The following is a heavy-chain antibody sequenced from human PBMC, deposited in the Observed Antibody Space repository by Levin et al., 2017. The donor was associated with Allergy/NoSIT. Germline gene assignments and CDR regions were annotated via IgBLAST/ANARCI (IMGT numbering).Heavy chain of an antibody. J-gene: IGHJ5*02. CDR2: INPNSGGT. CDR3: ASEAGDTMVRGETSFDP. D-gene: IGHD3-10*01. CDR1: GYTFTGYY. Sequence: ASVKVSCKASGYTFTGYYMHWVRQAPGQGLEWMGWINPNSGGTKFAQKFQGRVTLTRDTSISTAYMELSRLRSDDTAVYYCASEAGDTMVRGETSFDPWGQGTLVTVSS. V-gene: IGHV1-2*02.